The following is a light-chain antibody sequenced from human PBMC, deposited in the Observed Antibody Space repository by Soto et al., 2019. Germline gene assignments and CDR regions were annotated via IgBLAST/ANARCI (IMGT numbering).Light chain of an antibody. CDR3: ATWDDSLLSVV. Sequence: QSVLTQSPSASGTPGQRVTFSCSGSSSNIGRNYVCWYQQFPGAAPKLLIYNNDQRPSGVPDRFSGSKSGASASLAISGLRSEDEADYYCATWDDSLLSVVFGGGTKLTVL. J-gene: IGLJ2*01. CDR1: SSNIGRNY. CDR2: NND. V-gene: IGLV1-47*02.